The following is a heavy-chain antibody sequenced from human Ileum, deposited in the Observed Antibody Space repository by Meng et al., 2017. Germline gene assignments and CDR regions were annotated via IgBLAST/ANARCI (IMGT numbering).Heavy chain of an antibody. CDR3: ARGGPGGGGASPY. D-gene: IGHD1-26*01. Sequence: GGSLRLSCAASGFSFSTYALNWVRQAPGKGLEWVAAISDDGSYQYYGDSVQGRVTISRDNSKNTLYLQMSSRRVEDTAVYFCARGGPGGGGASPYWGQGTLVTVSS. V-gene: IGHV3-30*04. CDR1: GFSFSTYA. CDR2: ISDDGSYQ. J-gene: IGHJ4*02.